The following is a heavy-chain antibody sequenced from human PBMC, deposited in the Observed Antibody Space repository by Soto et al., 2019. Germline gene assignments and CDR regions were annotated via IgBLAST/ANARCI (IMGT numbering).Heavy chain of an antibody. CDR1: GFAFSSYS. J-gene: IGHJ4*02. V-gene: IGHV3-21*01. CDR2: ISSSGSYI. Sequence: GGSLRLSCAASGFAFSSYSMNWVRQAPGRGLEWVSSISSSGSYIYYADSVKGRFTISRDNAKNSLYLQMNSLRAEDTAVYYCARGQYSGYGPQDYWGQGXLVTVYS. CDR3: ARGQYSGYGPQDY. D-gene: IGHD5-12*01.